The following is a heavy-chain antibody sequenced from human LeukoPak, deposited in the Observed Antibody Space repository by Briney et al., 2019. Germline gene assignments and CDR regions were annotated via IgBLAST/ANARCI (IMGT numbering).Heavy chain of an antibody. CDR2: IYHSGST. V-gene: IGHV4-30-2*01. CDR1: GGFISSGGYS. Sequence: SGTLSLTCAVSGGFISSGGYSWSWIRQPPGKGLEWIGYIYHSGSTYYNPSLKSRVTISVDRSKNQFSLKLSSVTAADTAVYYCARVSEYSYGYFDYWGQGTLVTVSS. CDR3: ARVSEYSYGYFDY. D-gene: IGHD5-18*01. J-gene: IGHJ4*02.